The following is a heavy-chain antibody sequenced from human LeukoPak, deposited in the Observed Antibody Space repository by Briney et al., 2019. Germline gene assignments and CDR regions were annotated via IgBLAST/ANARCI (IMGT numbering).Heavy chain of an antibody. CDR1: GGSISSYY. Sequence: PSETLSLTCTVSGGSISSYYWSWIRQPPGKGLEWIGYIYYSGSTNYNPSLKSRVTISVDTSKNQFSLKLSSVTAADTAVYYCARDRRGYCSSTSCYEHYMDVWGKGTTVTISS. V-gene: IGHV4-59*01. CDR2: IYYSGST. J-gene: IGHJ6*03. CDR3: ARDRRGYCSSTSCYEHYMDV. D-gene: IGHD2-2*01.